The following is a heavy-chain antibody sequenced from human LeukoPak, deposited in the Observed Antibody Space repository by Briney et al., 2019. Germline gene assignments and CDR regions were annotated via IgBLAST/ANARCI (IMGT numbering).Heavy chain of an antibody. D-gene: IGHD3-22*01. J-gene: IGHJ3*02. CDR2: IWFDGIRK. V-gene: IGHV3-33*01. CDR1: GFTFSNYG. CDR3: ARDLEDSSPFGAFDM. Sequence: GRSLRLSCAASGFTFSNYGMHWVRQVPGKVLEWVAAIWFDGIRKYYADSVKGRLTISRDNSKNTLYLQMNSLRAEDTAVYYCARDLEDSSPFGAFDMWGQGTMVTVSS.